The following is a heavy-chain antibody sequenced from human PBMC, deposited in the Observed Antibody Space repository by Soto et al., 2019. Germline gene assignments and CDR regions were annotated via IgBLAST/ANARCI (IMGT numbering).Heavy chain of an antibody. CDR2: IIPIFGPA. CDR1: EGTFGSYA. D-gene: IGHD2-21*02. Sequence: QVQLVQSGAGVKKLGSSVKVSCKASEGTFGSYAISWGRQAPGQGLEWMGGIIPIFGPANYAQKFQGRVTIPADESTSTAYMELSSLRSEDTAVYYCASTVVTQYYYYGMDVWGQGTTVTVSS. J-gene: IGHJ6*02. CDR3: ASTVVTQYYYYGMDV. V-gene: IGHV1-69*12.